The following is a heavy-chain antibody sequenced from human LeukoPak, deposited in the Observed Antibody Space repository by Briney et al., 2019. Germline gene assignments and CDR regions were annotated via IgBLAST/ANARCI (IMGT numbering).Heavy chain of an antibody. V-gene: IGHV1-2*02. Sequence: GASVKVSCTASGYTFTGYYMHWVRQAPGQGLGWMGWINPNSGGTNYAQKFQGRVTMTRDTSISTAYLELSRLRSDDTAVYYCARRRRNCGGDCYSDYWGQGTLVTVSS. CDR3: ARRRRNCGGDCYSDY. J-gene: IGHJ4*02. D-gene: IGHD2-21*02. CDR1: GYTFTGYY. CDR2: INPNSGGT.